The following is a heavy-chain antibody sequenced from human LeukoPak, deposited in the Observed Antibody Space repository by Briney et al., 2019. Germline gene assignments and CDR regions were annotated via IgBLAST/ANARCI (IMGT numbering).Heavy chain of an antibody. J-gene: IGHJ4*02. D-gene: IGHD6-13*01. CDR2: INTNTGNP. Sequence: GASVKVSCKASGGTFSSYAISWVRQAPGQGLEWMGWINTNTGNPTYAQGFTGRFVFSLDTSVSTAYLQISSLKAEDTAVYYCARVVPVAAAGLAAFDYWGQGTLVTVSS. V-gene: IGHV7-4-1*02. CDR1: GGTFSSYA. CDR3: ARVVPVAAAGLAAFDY.